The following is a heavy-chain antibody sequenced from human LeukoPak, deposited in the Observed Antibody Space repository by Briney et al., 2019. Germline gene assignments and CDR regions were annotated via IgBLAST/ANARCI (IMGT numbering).Heavy chain of an antibody. CDR1: GFTFSSYG. V-gene: IGHV3-30*02. D-gene: IGHD2-2*01. CDR2: IRYDGSNK. Sequence: GGSLRLSCAASGFTFSSYGMHWVRKAPGKGLEWVAFIRYDGSNKYYADSVKGRFTISRDNSKNTLYLQMNSLRAEDTAVYYCASESEYQLLKVGHSYFDYWGQGTLVTVSS. J-gene: IGHJ4*02. CDR3: ASESEYQLLKVGHSYFDY.